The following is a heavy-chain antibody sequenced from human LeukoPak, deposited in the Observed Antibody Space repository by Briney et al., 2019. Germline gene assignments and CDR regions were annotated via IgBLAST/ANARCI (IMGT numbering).Heavy chain of an antibody. D-gene: IGHD3-10*01. J-gene: IGHJ2*01. V-gene: IGHV4-34*01. Sequence: SGTLSLTCAVYGGSFSGYYWSWIRQPPGKGLEWIGEINHSGSTNYNPSLKSRVTISVDTSKNQFSLKLSSVTAADTAVYYCARGRRITMVRGARYFDLWGRGTLVTVSS. CDR1: GGSFSGYY. CDR2: INHSGST. CDR3: ARGRRITMVRGARYFDL.